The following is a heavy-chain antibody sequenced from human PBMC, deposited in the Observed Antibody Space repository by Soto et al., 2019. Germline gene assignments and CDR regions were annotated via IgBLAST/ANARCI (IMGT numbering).Heavy chain of an antibody. CDR2: INSDGSST. CDR3: ARGEIATIWPVGY. J-gene: IGHJ4*02. V-gene: IGHV3-74*01. D-gene: IGHD2-21*01. CDR1: GFTYSSYW. Sequence: EVQLVESGGGLVQPGGSLRLSCAASGFTYSSYWMHWVRQAPGKGLVWVSRINSDGSSTTYADSVKVRFTISRDNAKNTLYLQMNSLRAADTAIYYCARGEIATIWPVGYWGQGTLVTVSS.